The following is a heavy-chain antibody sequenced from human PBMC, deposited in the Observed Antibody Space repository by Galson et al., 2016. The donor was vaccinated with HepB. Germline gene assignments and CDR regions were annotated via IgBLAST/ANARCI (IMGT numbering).Heavy chain of an antibody. D-gene: IGHD3-16*01. CDR2: IYYSGST. Sequence: SETLSLTCTVSGGSITSSNYFWAWIRQPPGKGLEWIGSIYYSGSTYHNPSLKSRVSISVDTSNNQFSLRLNSVTAADTAVYYCARLNGGRAYRRDANKWLDPGGQGTLVTVSS. V-gene: IGHV4-39*01. CDR1: GGSITSSNYF. J-gene: IGHJ5*02. CDR3: ARLNGGRAYRRDANKWLDP.